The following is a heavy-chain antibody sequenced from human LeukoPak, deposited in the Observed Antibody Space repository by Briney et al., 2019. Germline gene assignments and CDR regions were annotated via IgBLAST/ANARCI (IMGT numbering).Heavy chain of an antibody. D-gene: IGHD3-10*01. V-gene: IGHV3-74*01. J-gene: IGHJ6*02. CDR1: GFTFSSYW. Sequence: GGSLRLSCAASGFTFSSYWMHWVRQAPGKGLVWVSRINSDGSSTSYADSVKGRFTISRDNAENTLYLQMNSLRAEDTAVYYCARGGKYYYGSGSRNYYYGMDVWGQGTTVTVSS. CDR3: ARGGKYYYGSGSRNYYYGMDV. CDR2: INSDGSST.